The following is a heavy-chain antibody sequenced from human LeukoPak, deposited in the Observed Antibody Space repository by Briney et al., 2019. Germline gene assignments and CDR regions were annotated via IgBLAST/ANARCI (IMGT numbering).Heavy chain of an antibody. V-gene: IGHV3-30-3*02. CDR3: AKNRHYGSSFDAFDI. Sequence: GGSLRLSCAASGFTFSTYAMHWVRQAPGKGLDWVAVMSYDGTSEYYADSVRGRFTISRDHSNDMLYLQMDSLRDEDTALYYCAKNRHYGSSFDAFDIWGQGTMVSVSS. CDR1: GFTFSTYA. J-gene: IGHJ3*02. CDR2: MSYDGTSE. D-gene: IGHD3-10*01.